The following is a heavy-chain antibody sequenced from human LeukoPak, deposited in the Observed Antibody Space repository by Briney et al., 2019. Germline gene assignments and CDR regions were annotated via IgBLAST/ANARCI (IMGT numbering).Heavy chain of an antibody. J-gene: IGHJ4*02. Sequence: SETLSLTCAVYGGSFSGYYWSWIRQPPGKGLEWIGEINHSGSTNYNPSLKSRVTISVDTSKNQFSLKLSSVTAADTAVYYCATYDFWSGYYPDDYWGQGTLVTVSS. CDR3: ATYDFWSGYYPDDY. CDR2: INHSGST. CDR1: GGSFSGYY. D-gene: IGHD3-3*01. V-gene: IGHV4-34*01.